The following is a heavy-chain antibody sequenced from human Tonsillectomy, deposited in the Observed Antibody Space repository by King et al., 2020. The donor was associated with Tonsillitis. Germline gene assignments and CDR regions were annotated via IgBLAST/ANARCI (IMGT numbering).Heavy chain of an antibody. D-gene: IGHD3-10*01. CDR1: GFTFSSYA. CDR3: ANTRVPGDAFDI. V-gene: IGHV3-23*04. CDR2: ISGSGGST. Sequence: VQLVESGGGLVQPGGSLRLSCAASGFTFSSYAMSWVRQAPGKGLEWVSAISGSGGSTYYADSVKGRFTISRDNSKNTLYLQMNSLRAEDTAVFYCANTRVPGDAFDIWGQGTMVTVSS. J-gene: IGHJ3*02.